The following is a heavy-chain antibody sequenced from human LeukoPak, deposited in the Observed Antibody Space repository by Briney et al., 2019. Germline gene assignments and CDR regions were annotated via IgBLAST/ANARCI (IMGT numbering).Heavy chain of an antibody. Sequence: ASVKVSCKASGYTLTTYGMSWVRQAHGQGLEWMGWISGYNGHTNYAQSLQGRVTMTTDPSTGTAYMELRSLSSDDTAVYYCARDTDYGDGAFDIWGQGTMVTVSS. D-gene: IGHD4-17*01. CDR1: GYTLTTYG. CDR3: ARDTDYGDGAFDI. CDR2: ISGYNGHT. J-gene: IGHJ3*02. V-gene: IGHV1-18*01.